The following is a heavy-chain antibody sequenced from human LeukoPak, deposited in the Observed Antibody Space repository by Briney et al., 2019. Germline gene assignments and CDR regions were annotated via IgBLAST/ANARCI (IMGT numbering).Heavy chain of an antibody. CDR1: GGSFSGYC. D-gene: IGHD3-3*01. V-gene: IGHV4-34*01. J-gene: IGHJ5*02. CDR2: INHSGST. CDR3: ARGRDDFWSGYYSKGFDP. Sequence: PSETLSLTCAVYGGSFSGYCWSWIRQPPGKGLEWIGEINHSGSTNYNPSLKSRVTISVDTSKNQFSLKLSSVTAADTAVYYCARGRDDFWSGYYSKGFDPWGQGTLVTVSS.